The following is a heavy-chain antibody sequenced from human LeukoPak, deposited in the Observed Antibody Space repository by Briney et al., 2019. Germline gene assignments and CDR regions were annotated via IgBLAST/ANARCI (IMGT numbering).Heavy chain of an antibody. J-gene: IGHJ5*02. D-gene: IGHD2-15*01. V-gene: IGHV1-69*01. Sequence: ASVKVSCKAFGGTFSSYAISWVRQAPGQGLEWMGGIIPIFGTANYAQKFQGRVTITADESTSTAYMELSSLRSEDTAVYYCARDRYCSGGSCYSAGWFDPWGQGTLVTVSS. CDR1: GGTFSSYA. CDR2: IIPIFGTA. CDR3: ARDRYCSGGSCYSAGWFDP.